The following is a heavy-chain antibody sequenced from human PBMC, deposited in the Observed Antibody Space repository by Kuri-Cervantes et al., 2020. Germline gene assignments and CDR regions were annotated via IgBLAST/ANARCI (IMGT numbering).Heavy chain of an antibody. V-gene: IGHV4-34*01. CDR2: INHSGST. Sequence: SETLSLTCAVYGGSFSGYYWSWIRQPPGKGLEWIGEINHSGSTNYNPSLKSRVTISVDTSENQFSLKLSSVTAADTAVYYCARRSGYCSSTSCYKRPNYYYYYYMDVWGKGTTVTVSS. CDR3: ARRSGYCSSTSCYKRPNYYYYYYMDV. D-gene: IGHD2-2*01. J-gene: IGHJ6*03. CDR1: GGSFSGYY.